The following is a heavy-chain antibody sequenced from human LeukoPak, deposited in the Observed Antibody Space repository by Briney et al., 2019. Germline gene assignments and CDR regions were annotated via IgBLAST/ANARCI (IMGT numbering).Heavy chain of an antibody. CDR1: GYTFTSYG. CDR3: AVLRISDYYFDY. V-gene: IGHV1-18*01. J-gene: IGHJ4*02. D-gene: IGHD3/OR15-3a*01. CDR2: ISAYNGNA. Sequence: GASVKVSCKASGYTFTSYGISWVRQAPGQGLEWMGWISAYNGNANYAQKLQGRVTMTTDTSTSTAYMELRSLRSDDTAVYYCAVLRISDYYFDYWGQGTLVTVSS.